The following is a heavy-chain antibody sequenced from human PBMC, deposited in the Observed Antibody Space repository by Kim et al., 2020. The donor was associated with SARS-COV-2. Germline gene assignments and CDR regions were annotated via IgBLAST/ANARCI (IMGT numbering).Heavy chain of an antibody. CDR3: ARHYGDFMITYFDY. J-gene: IGHJ4*02. CDR1: GFTISSYA. CDR2: ISGSGGNT. D-gene: IGHD4-17*01. V-gene: IGHV3-23*01. Sequence: GGSLRLSCAPSGFTISSYAMSWVRQAPGKGLEWVSAISGSGGNTYYADSVKGRFTISRDNSKNTLYLHMNSLRAEDTAIYYCARHYGDFMITYFDYWGQG.